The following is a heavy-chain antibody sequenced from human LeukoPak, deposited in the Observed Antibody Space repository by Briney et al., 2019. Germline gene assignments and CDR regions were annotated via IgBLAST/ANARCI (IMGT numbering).Heavy chain of an antibody. D-gene: IGHD1-26*01. CDR2: INSGSSTM. CDR3: AKDREKAVGATIFDH. CDR1: GFTFISYS. J-gene: IGHJ4*02. Sequence: GGSLRLSCAASGFTFISYSMTWVRQAPGKGLEWVSYINSGSSTMYYADSVKGRFIISRDNSNNTLYLQMNSLRAADTAVYYCAKDREKAVGATIFDHWGQGTLVTVSS. V-gene: IGHV3-48*01.